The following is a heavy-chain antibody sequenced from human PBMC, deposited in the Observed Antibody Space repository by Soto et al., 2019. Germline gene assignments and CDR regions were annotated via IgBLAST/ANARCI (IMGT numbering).Heavy chain of an antibody. CDR3: AKRGGFGESFWDVLDY. Sequence: QVQLVESGGGVVQPGRSLRLSCAASGFTFSSYGMPWVRQAPGKGLEWVAVISYDGSNKYYADSVKGRFTISRDNSKNTLYLQMNSLRAEDTAVYYCAKRGGFGESFWDVLDYWGQGTLVTVSS. J-gene: IGHJ4*02. V-gene: IGHV3-30*18. CDR2: ISYDGSNK. D-gene: IGHD3-10*01. CDR1: GFTFSSYG.